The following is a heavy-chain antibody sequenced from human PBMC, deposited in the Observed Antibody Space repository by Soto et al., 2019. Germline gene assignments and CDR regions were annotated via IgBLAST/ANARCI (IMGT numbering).Heavy chain of an antibody. CDR3: ARHRREIAVAGTSYYYYYMDV. D-gene: IGHD6-19*01. Sequence: GESLKISCKGSGYSFTSYWIGWVRQMPGKGLEWMGIIYPGDSDTRYSPSFQGQVTISADKSISTAYLQWSSLKASDTAMYYCARHRREIAVAGTSYYYYYMDVWGKGTTVTVSS. CDR1: GYSFTSYW. J-gene: IGHJ6*03. CDR2: IYPGDSDT. V-gene: IGHV5-51*01.